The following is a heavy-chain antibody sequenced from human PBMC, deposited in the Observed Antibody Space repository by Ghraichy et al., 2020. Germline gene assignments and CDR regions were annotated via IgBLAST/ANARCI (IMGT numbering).Heavy chain of an antibody. V-gene: IGHV4-34*01. CDR1: GGSFSAYY. D-gene: IGHD2-2*01. J-gene: IGHJ4*02. CDR2: INHSGST. CDR3: ARYAPGYCSSTSCPNYFDY. Sequence: SQTLSLTCAVYGGSFSAYYWSWIRQPPGKGLEWIGEINHSGSTNYNPSLKSRVTISVDTSKNQFSLKLSSVTAADTAVYYCARYAPGYCSSTSCPNYFDYWGQGTLVTVSS.